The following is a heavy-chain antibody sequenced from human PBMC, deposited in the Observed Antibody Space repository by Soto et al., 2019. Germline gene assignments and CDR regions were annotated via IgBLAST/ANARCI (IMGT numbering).Heavy chain of an antibody. CDR2: IDPSDSYT. J-gene: IGHJ6*02. V-gene: IGHV5-10-1*01. CDR3: AQTVYCSITSCYGYYYYGMDV. CDR1: GYSFTSYW. Sequence: GESLKISCKGSGYSFTSYWISWVRQMPGKGLEWMGRIDPSDSYTNYSPSFQGHVTISADKSISTAYLQWSSLKASDTAMYYCAQTVYCSITSCYGYYYYGMDVWGQRTTVTVSS. D-gene: IGHD2-2*01.